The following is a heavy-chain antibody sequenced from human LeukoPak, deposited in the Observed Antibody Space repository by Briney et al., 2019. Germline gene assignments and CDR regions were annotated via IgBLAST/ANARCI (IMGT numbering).Heavy chain of an antibody. D-gene: IGHD1-26*01. CDR2: INEDGSTT. J-gene: IGHJ4*02. V-gene: IGHV3-74*01. CDR3: VRDLGGRSGH. Sequence: GGSLRLSCAASGFTFSSNWMHWVRQAPGKGLVWVSRINEDGSTTNYADSVKGRFAISRDNAKNTLYLQMNSLRAEDTAVYYCVRDLGGRSGHWGQGTLVTVSS. CDR1: GFTFSSNW.